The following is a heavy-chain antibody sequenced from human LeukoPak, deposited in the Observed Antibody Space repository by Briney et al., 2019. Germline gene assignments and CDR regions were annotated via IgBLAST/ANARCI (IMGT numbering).Heavy chain of an antibody. CDR3: ARDGTGGVADAFDI. Sequence: GGSLRLSCLASGFTFSSYEMNWVHQAPGKGLEWVSYISISGNTIYYADSVKGRFTISRDNAKNSLYLQMNSLRAEDTALYYCARDGTGGVADAFDIWGQGTMVTVSS. J-gene: IGHJ3*02. D-gene: IGHD1-26*01. V-gene: IGHV3-48*03. CDR1: GFTFSSYE. CDR2: ISISGNTI.